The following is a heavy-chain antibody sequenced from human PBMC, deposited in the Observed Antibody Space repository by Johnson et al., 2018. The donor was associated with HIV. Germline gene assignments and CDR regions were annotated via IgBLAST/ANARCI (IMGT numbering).Heavy chain of an antibody. CDR2: LHRDGTT. CDR3: AREGLGEDAFDI. Sequence: VQLVESGGGLVQPGGSLRLSCAASGFIVSNNYMNWVRQTPGKGLEWVSILHRDGTTYYADSVKGRFTISRDNSKNTLYLQINSLRAEDTAVYYCAREGLGEDAFDIWGQGTMVTVSS. V-gene: IGHV3-53*01. D-gene: IGHD3/OR15-3a*01. J-gene: IGHJ3*02. CDR1: GFIVSNNY.